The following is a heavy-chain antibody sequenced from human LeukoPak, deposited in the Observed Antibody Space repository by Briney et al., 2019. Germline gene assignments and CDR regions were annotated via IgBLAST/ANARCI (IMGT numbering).Heavy chain of an antibody. CDR1: GFTFKKYW. J-gene: IGHJ4*02. V-gene: IGHV3-7*03. CDR3: VRNNNNDY. D-gene: IGHD2/OR15-2a*01. CDR2: IKEDGSET. Sequence: GGSLRLSCAASGFTFKKYWMNWVRQVPGKGLECLANIKEDGSETYYADSVKGRFTTSRDISLHLQMNSLRAEDTAVYYCVRNNNNDYWGQGTLVTVSS.